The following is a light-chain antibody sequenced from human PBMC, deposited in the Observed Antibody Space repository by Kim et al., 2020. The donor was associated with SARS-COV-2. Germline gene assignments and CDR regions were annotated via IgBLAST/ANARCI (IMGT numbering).Light chain of an antibody. J-gene: IGKJ4*01. CDR2: DAS. V-gene: IGKV3-11*01. CDR1: QSVSTY. CDR3: QQRSSWPLT. Sequence: DIVLTQSPATLSLSPVERATLSCRASQSVSTYLAWYQQRSGQAPRVLIYDASNRATGIPARFSGSGSGTDFTLTISSLQPEDFAVYYCQQRSSWPLTFGGGTKVDIK.